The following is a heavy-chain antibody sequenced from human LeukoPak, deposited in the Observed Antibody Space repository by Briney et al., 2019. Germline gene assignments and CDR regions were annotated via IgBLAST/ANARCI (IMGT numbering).Heavy chain of an antibody. CDR2: IDHSEST. J-gene: IGHJ6*03. Sequence: PSETLSLTCAVYGGSFSGYYWNRIRQPPGKGLEWIGEIDHSESTNYNPSLTSRVTISVDTSKNHLSLKLSSVTAADTAVYYCARGPYCSTTSCYEGYYYYYYMDVWGKGTTVTVSS. D-gene: IGHD2-2*01. CDR3: ARGPYCSTTSCYEGYYYYYYMDV. V-gene: IGHV4-34*01. CDR1: GGSFSGYY.